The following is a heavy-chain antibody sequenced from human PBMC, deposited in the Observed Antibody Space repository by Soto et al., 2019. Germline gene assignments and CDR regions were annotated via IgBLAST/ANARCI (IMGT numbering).Heavy chain of an antibody. V-gene: IGHV3-23*01. J-gene: IGHJ4*02. CDR3: VFLALGKFDY. CDR2: MSDRNERI. CDR1: GFTFHTNS. D-gene: IGHD1-26*01. Sequence: EVQLLESGGGLVQPGGSLRLSCAASGFTFHTNSMAWVRQAPGKGLEWVSAMSDRNERIVYDASVRGRFTISRDDSENKLYLPMNWLRVEDTAVYYCVFLALGKFDYWGQGTLVPVSS.